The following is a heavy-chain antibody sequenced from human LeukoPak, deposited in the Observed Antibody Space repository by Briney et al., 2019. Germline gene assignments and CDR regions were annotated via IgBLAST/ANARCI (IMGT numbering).Heavy chain of an antibody. CDR3: ARDPLLYYYGSGSYYNVWFDP. J-gene: IGHJ5*02. CDR1: GYTFTSYG. CDR2: ISAYNGNT. Sequence: ASVKVSCKASGYTFTSYGISWVRQAPGQGLEWMGWISAYNGNTNYAQKLQGRVTMTTGTSTSTAYMELRSLRSDDTAVYYCARDPLLYYYGSGSYYNVWFDPWGQGTLVTVSS. D-gene: IGHD3-10*01. V-gene: IGHV1-18*01.